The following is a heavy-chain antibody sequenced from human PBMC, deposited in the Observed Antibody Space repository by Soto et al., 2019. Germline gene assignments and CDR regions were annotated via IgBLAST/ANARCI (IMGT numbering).Heavy chain of an antibody. J-gene: IGHJ6*02. V-gene: IGHV4-59*01. CDR1: GGSISSYY. CDR3: ARVGYSSSWFYYYYGMDV. CDR2: IYYSGST. D-gene: IGHD6-13*01. Sequence: SETLSLTCTVSGGSISSYYWSWIRQPPGKGLEWIGYIYYSGSTNYDPSLKSRVTISVDTSKNQFSLKLSSVTAADTAVYYCARVGYSSSWFYYYYGMDVWGQGTTVTVSS.